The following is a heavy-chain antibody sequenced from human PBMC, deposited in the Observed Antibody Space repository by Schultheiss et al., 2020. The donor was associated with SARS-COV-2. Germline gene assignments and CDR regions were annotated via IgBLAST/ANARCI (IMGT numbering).Heavy chain of an antibody. CDR2: VSHSGGT. D-gene: IGHD4-11*01. J-gene: IGHJ6*03. CDR3: SRGRTSVIPSPVLGLGPHYFSYYMDV. Sequence: SETLSLTCAVYGESFNGFSWTWIRQSPGKGLEWIGQVSHSGGTHYSPSLKRRVTISVDTSKSQFSLRLRSVTAADTAIYFCSRGRTSVIPSPVLGLGPHYFSYYMDVWGKGTTVTV. V-gene: IGHV4-34*01. CDR1: GESFNGFS.